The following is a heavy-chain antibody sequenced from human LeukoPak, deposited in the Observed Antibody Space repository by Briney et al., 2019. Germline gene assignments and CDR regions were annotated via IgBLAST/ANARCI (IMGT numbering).Heavy chain of an antibody. CDR1: GGSISSYY. CDR3: ARAGYCSSTSCYHDAFDI. J-gene: IGHJ3*02. Sequence: PSETLSLTCTVSGGSISSYYWSWIRQPPGKGLEWIGYIYYSGSTNYNPSLKSRVTISVDTSKNQFSLKLSSVTAADTAMYYCARAGYCSSTSCYHDAFDIWGQGTMVTVSS. V-gene: IGHV4-59*01. CDR2: IYYSGST. D-gene: IGHD2-2*01.